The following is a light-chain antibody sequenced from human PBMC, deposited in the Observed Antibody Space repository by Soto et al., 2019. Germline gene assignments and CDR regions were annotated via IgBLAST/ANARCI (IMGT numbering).Light chain of an antibody. CDR2: AAS. Sequence: DSQMTQSPSSLSASVGDRVTITCRARQRVSTYLNWYQQKPEKAPKLLIYAASSLQSGVPSRFRGSVSGTDFTLTISSLQPEDFATYHCQQSYSTPRPFGQGTKREIK. J-gene: IGKJ2*01. CDR3: QQSYSTPRP. CDR1: QRVSTY. V-gene: IGKV1-39*01.